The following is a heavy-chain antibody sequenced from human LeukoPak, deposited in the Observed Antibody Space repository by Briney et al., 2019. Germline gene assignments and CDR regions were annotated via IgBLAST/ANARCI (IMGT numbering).Heavy chain of an antibody. D-gene: IGHD4-17*01. CDR1: GGSINNYY. V-gene: IGHV4-59*01. J-gene: IGHJ4*02. CDR3: ARGGDYGDLRYFDY. Sequence: SEALSLTCTVSGGSINNYYWSWIRQPPGKGLEWIGYIYYRGSTNYNPSLKSRVTFSVDTSKNQFSLKLNSVTAADTAVYYCARGGDYGDLRYFDYWGQGTLVTVSS. CDR2: IYYRGST.